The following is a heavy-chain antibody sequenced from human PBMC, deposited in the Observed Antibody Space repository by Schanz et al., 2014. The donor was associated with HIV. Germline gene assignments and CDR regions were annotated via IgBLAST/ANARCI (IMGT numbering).Heavy chain of an antibody. CDR1: GDTFRRYS. CDR2: INTNGGGT. J-gene: IGHJ6*02. Sequence: QVQLVQSGAEVKKPGSSVKVSCKASGDTFRRYSIHWVRQAPGQGLQWMGVINTNGGGTSDTLQGRVIITRDTSTRTVYMYLSNLRFEDSAVYYCAREKMDTGGLDVWGQGTTVTVSS. V-gene: IGHV1-46*01. CDR3: AREKMDTGGLDV.